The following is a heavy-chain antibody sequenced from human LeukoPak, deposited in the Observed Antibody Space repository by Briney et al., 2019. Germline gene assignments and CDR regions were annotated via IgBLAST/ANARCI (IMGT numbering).Heavy chain of an antibody. CDR2: IYYSGST. CDR1: GGSISSSSYY. Sequence: SATLSLTCTVSGGSISSSSYYWGWIRQPPGKGLEWIGSIYYSGSTYYNPSLKSRVTISVDTSKNQFSLKLSSVTAADTAVYYCARRGGSSGWYYFDYWGQGTLVTVSS. D-gene: IGHD6-19*01. V-gene: IGHV4-39*01. J-gene: IGHJ4*02. CDR3: ARRGGSSGWYYFDY.